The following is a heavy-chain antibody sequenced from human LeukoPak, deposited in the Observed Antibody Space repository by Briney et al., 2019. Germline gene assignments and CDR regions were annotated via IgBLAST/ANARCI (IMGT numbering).Heavy chain of an antibody. CDR2: INAGNGNT. Sequence: ASVKVSCKASGYTFTSYAMHWVRQAPGQRLKGMGWINAGNGNTKYSQEFQGRVSINRDTSARTAYMELSSLRSEDMAVYYCAREDCSSVSCYPGDYWGQGTLVTVSS. CDR3: AREDCSSVSCYPGDY. CDR1: GYTFTSYA. J-gene: IGHJ4*02. D-gene: IGHD2-2*01. V-gene: IGHV1-3*03.